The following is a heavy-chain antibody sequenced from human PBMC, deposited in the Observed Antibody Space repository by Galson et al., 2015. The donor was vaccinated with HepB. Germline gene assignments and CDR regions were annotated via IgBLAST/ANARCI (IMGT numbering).Heavy chain of an antibody. CDR1: GFTFSRYG. D-gene: IGHD7-27*01. CDR2: ISYDGTNK. Sequence: SLRLSCAASGFTFSRYGMHWVRQAPGKGLEWVAVISYDGTNKYYAESVKGRFTISRDNPKDTLYVQMDSLRVEDTAVYYCVRDGDLGDFDYWGQGTLVTVSS. V-gene: IGHV3-30*03. CDR3: VRDGDLGDFDY. J-gene: IGHJ4*02.